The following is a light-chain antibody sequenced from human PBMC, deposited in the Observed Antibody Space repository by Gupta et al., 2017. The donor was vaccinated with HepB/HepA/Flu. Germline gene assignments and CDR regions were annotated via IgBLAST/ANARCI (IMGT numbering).Light chain of an antibody. V-gene: IGKV1-5*03. CDR1: QSISNW. Sequence: DIQITQSPSTLSASVGDRVTIACRASQSISNWLAWYQQEPGKAPKVLIYRASTLESGVPSRFSGSGSGTEFSLTISSLQPDDFATYYCQQYDSYPITFGQGTRLEIK. CDR2: RAS. J-gene: IGKJ5*01. CDR3: QQYDSYPIT.